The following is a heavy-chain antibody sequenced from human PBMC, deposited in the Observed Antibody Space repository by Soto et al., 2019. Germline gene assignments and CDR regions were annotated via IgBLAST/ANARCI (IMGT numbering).Heavy chain of an antibody. CDR3: ARERSAAGTGWFDP. V-gene: IGHV1-8*01. CDR1: GYTFTSYD. CDR2: MNPNSGNT. D-gene: IGHD6-13*01. Sequence: ASVNVSCQASGYTFTSYDINWVRQATGQGLEWMGWMNPNSGNTDYAQKFQGRVTMTRNTSISTAYTELSSLRSEDTAVYYCARERSAAGTGWFDPWGQGTLVTVSS. J-gene: IGHJ5*02.